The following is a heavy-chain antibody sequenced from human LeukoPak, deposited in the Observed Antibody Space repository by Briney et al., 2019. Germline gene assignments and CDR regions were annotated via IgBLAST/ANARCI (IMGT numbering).Heavy chain of an antibody. Sequence: ASVKVSCKASGYTFTGYYMHWVRQAPGQGLGWMGRINPNSGGTNYAQKFQGRVTMTRDTSISTAYMELSRLRSDDTAVYYCARDLYYYGSGSFQDYWGQGTLVTVSS. D-gene: IGHD3-10*01. V-gene: IGHV1-2*06. CDR3: ARDLYYYGSGSFQDY. J-gene: IGHJ4*02. CDR2: INPNSGGT. CDR1: GYTFTGYY.